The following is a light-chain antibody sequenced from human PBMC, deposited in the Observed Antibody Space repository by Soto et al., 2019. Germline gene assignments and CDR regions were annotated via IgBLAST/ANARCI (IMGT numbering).Light chain of an antibody. CDR2: GAS. V-gene: IGKV3-15*01. J-gene: IGKJ1*01. CDR3: QQRSNWPPT. CDR1: QSVSSK. Sequence: EIVMTQSPATMSVSPGERATLSCRASQSVSSKLAWYQQRPGQAPRLLLYGASTRATGIPARFSGSGSGTDFTLTISSLEPEDFAVYYCQQRSNWPPTFGQGTKVDIK.